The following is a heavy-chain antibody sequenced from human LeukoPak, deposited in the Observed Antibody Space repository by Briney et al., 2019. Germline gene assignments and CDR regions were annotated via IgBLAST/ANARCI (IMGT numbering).Heavy chain of an antibody. CDR1: GFTFSNYC. CDR2: IWYDGTNK. D-gene: IGHD6-13*01. J-gene: IGHJ4*02. CDR3: GRGSSPGNLDY. V-gene: IGHV3-33*01. Sequence: GGSLRLSCTASGFTFSNYCYHWVRQAPGKGLESVAVIWYDGTNKYHADSVKGRFTISRDNSKNTLYLQMNSLRAEDAAVYYCGRGSSPGNLDYWGQGTLVTVSS.